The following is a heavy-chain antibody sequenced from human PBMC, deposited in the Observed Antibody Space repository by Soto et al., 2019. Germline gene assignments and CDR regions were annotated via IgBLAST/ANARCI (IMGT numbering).Heavy chain of an antibody. CDR2: IIPIFGTA. CDR1: GGTFSSYS. V-gene: IGHV1-69*01. Sequence: QVQLVQSGAEVKKPGSSVKVSCKASGGTFSSYSINWVRQAPGQGLEWMGAIIPIFGTANYAQKFQGRVTITADESTSTAYMELSSLISEDTAVYYCARDGGRHSGGIDYWGQGTLVTVSS. J-gene: IGHJ4*02. CDR3: ARDGGRHSGGIDY. D-gene: IGHD1-26*01.